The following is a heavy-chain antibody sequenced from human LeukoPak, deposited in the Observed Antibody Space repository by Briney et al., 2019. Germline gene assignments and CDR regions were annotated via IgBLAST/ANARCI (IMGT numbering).Heavy chain of an antibody. CDR3: ARVMGSSWYKDLTWFDP. Sequence: SVKVSCKASGGTFSSYAISWVRQAPGQGLEWMGGIIPIFGTANYAQKFQGRVTITADESTSTAYMELSSLRSEDTAVYYCARVMGSSWYKDLTWFDPWGQGTLVTVS. D-gene: IGHD6-13*01. J-gene: IGHJ5*02. V-gene: IGHV1-69*01. CDR2: IIPIFGTA. CDR1: GGTFSSYA.